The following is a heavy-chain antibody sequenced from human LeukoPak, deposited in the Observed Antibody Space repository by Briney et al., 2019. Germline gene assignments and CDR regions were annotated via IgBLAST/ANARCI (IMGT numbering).Heavy chain of an antibody. CDR3: ARSSWSGSGSYYYYYYGMDV. CDR2: IYYSGST. D-gene: IGHD3-10*01. CDR1: AGSISSYY. Sequence: SETLSLTSTVSAGSISSYYWSWIRQPPGKGLEWIGYIYYSGSTNYNPSLKSRVTISVDTSKNQFSLKLSSVTAADTAVYYCARSSWSGSGSYYYYYYGMDVWGQGTTVTVSS. V-gene: IGHV4-59*01. J-gene: IGHJ6*02.